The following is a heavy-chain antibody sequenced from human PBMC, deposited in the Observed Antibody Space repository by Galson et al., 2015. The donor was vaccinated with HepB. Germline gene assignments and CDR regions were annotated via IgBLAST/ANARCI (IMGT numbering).Heavy chain of an antibody. Sequence: TLSLTCTVSGGSISSGGYYWSWIRQHPGKGLEWIGYIYYSGSTYYNPSLKSRVTISVDTSKNQSSLKLSSVTAADTAVYYCARGESTSCPDYWGQGTLVTVSS. CDR1: GGSISSGGYY. CDR3: ARGESTSCPDY. J-gene: IGHJ4*02. CDR2: IYYSGST. D-gene: IGHD2-2*01. V-gene: IGHV4-31*03.